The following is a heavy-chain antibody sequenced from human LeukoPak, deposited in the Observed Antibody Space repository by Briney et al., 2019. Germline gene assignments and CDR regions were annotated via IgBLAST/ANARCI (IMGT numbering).Heavy chain of an antibody. CDR3: ANLESTVVVPAARGGDY. J-gene: IGHJ4*02. D-gene: IGHD2-2*01. CDR1: GFTFSSYG. V-gene: IGHV3-30*02. Sequence: GGSLRLSCPASGFTFSSYGMHWVRQAPGKGLEWVAFIRYDGSNKYYADSVKGRFTISRDNSKNTLYLQMNSLIAEDTAAYYCANLESTVVVPAARGGDYWGQGTLVTVSS. CDR2: IRYDGSNK.